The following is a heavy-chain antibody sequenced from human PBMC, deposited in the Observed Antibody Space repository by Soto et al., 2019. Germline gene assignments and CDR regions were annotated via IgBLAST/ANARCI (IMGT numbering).Heavy chain of an antibody. D-gene: IGHD3-22*01. CDR2: IRSKDNIHAT. CDR1: GFRVTDSA. Sequence: EVQLVESGGGLVQPGGSLKLSCAASGFRVTDSAMDWVRQAAGKGLGWVGRIRSKDNIHATTYGESVRGRFSISRDESQNMVYLQMNSLKIEDTAVYYCARHQGYVYESNSLDDWGQGTLVTVSS. V-gene: IGHV3-73*02. CDR3: ARHQGYVYESNSLDD. J-gene: IGHJ4*02.